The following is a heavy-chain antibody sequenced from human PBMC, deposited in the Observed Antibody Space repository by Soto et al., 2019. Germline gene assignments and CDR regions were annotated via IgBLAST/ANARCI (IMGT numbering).Heavy chain of an antibody. CDR2: MNPNSGNT. J-gene: IGHJ5*02. Sequence: ASVKVSCKASGYTFTSYDINWVRQATGQGLEWMGWMNPNSGNTGYAQKFQGRVTMTRNTSISTAYMELRSLRSDDTAVYYCARVRSGGGSPGGEFDLWAQGTLVTVSS. CDR1: GYTFTSYD. D-gene: IGHD2-15*01. V-gene: IGHV1-8*01. CDR3: ARVRSGGGSPGGEFDL.